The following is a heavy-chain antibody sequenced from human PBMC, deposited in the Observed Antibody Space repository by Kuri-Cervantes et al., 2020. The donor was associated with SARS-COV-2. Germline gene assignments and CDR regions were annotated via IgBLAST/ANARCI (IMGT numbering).Heavy chain of an antibody. CDR1: GFTFSSYG. V-gene: IGHV3-30*02. CDR3: AKASGWYQYYFDY. Sequence: GESLKISYAASGFTFSSYGMHWVRQAPGKGLEWVAFIRYDGSNKYYADSVKGRFTISRDNSKNTLYLQMNSMSAEDTAVYYCAKASGWYQYYFDYWGQGTLVTVSS. CDR2: IRYDGSNK. D-gene: IGHD6-19*01. J-gene: IGHJ4*02.